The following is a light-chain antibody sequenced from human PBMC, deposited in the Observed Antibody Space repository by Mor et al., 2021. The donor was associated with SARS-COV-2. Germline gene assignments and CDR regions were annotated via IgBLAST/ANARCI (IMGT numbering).Light chain of an antibody. CDR1: QTILYNSNNKNH. J-gene: IGKJ1*01. Sequence: QTILYNSNNKNHLAWYQQKPGQPPKLLISWASTREFWVPDRFSGSGSGTDFTLTISSLQAEDVAVYYCQQYYSSPHKFGPGTKVEI. CDR3: QQYYSSPHK. CDR2: WAS. V-gene: IGKV4-1*01.